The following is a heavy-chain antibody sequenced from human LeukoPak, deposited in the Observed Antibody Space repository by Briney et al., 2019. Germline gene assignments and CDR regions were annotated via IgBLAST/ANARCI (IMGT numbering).Heavy chain of an antibody. V-gene: IGHV4-59*01. CDR3: ARQVRTGVAGTPFFDY. Sequence: PSETLSLTCTVSGGSISRFYWSWIRQPPGKRLEWIGYVYHGGSTRYNPSLKSRVTVLGDTSRNQFSLRLTSVSAADTGVYYCARQVRTGVAGTPFFDYWGQGTLVTVSS. CDR1: GGSISRFY. J-gene: IGHJ4*02. D-gene: IGHD6-19*01. CDR2: VYHGGST.